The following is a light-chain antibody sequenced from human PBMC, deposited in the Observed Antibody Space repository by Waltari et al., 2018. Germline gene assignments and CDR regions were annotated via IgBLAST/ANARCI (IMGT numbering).Light chain of an antibody. CDR1: SGSIANNY. CDR3: QSYDPPTRV. V-gene: IGLV6-57*04. J-gene: IGLJ3*02. CDR2: EYN. Sequence: FMLTQPHSVSESPGKTVTISCTRTSGSIANNYVQWYQLRPGGGPTIAIYEYNQRPSGLPDRFSGSIDRSSNSASLIISGLKTEDDADYYCQSYDPPTRVFGVGTKLTVL.